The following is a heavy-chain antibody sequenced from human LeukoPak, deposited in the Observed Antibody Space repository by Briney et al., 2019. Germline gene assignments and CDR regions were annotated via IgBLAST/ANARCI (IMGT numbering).Heavy chain of an antibody. CDR2: ICAYIGNT. D-gene: IGHD3-22*01. J-gene: IGHJ5*02. CDR3: SRDGRYYDSRTDP. CDR1: VYTFTSYG. V-gene: IGHV1-18*01. Sequence: ASVKVSCKASVYTFTSYGISWVRQAPGQGLEWMGWICAYIGNTNYAQKHQGRVSMTTDTATTTAYMELRSMRSDDTAVYCCSRDGRYYDSRTDPWGQGTLVTVSS.